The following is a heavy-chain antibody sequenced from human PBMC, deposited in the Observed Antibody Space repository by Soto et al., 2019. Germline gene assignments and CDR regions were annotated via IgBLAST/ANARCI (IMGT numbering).Heavy chain of an antibody. V-gene: IGHV4-39*02. CDR1: GGSISRGPYS. D-gene: IGHD3-10*01. Sequence: SETLSLTCTVSGGSISRGPYSWGWIRQTPGEGLEWIGTFRYSDNTYYNPSLESRVTIYVDASKNDFSLNLNSVTAADTAVYYCARPGLRFGSRLDYWGQGILVTVSS. J-gene: IGHJ4*02. CDR3: ARPGLRFGSRLDY. CDR2: FRYSDNT.